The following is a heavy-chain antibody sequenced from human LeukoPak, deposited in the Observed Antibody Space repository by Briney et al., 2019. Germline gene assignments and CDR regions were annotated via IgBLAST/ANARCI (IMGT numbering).Heavy chain of an antibody. D-gene: IGHD6-19*01. CDR1: GYTFSDYY. Sequence: GASVKVSCKASGYTFSDYYTHWVRQAPGQGLEWMGWINPKSGGTNFAQKFQGRVTMTRDTSITTAYMELSRLTSDDTAVYYCARGPVTGFDYWGQGTLVTVSS. CDR2: INPKSGGT. CDR3: ARGPVTGFDY. V-gene: IGHV1-2*02. J-gene: IGHJ4*02.